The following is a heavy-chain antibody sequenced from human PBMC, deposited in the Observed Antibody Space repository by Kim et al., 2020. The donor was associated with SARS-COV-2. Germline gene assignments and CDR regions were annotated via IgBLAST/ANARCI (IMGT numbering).Heavy chain of an antibody. D-gene: IGHD3-22*01. Sequence: GGSLRLSCAASGFTFSSYAMSWVRQAPGKGLEWVSAISGSGGSTYYADSVKGRFTISRDNSKNTLYLQMNSLRAEDTAVYYCAKAAPLTYYYDSSGPPYGMDVWGQGTTVTVSS. CDR3: AKAAPLTYYYDSSGPPYGMDV. J-gene: IGHJ6*02. V-gene: IGHV3-23*01. CDR2: ISGSGGST. CDR1: GFTFSSYA.